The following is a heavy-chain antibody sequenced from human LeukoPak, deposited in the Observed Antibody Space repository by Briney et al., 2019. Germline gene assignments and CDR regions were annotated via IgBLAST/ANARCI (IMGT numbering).Heavy chain of an antibody. CDR3: ARQETSSYNGAFDI. CDR2: ISYDGSNK. J-gene: IGHJ3*02. Sequence: RSLRLSCAASGFTFSSYAMHWVRQAPGKGLEWVAVISYDGSNKYYADSVKGRFTISRDNSKNTLYLQMNSLRAEDTAVYYCARQETSSYNGAFDIWGQGTMVTVSS. CDR1: GFTFSSYA. V-gene: IGHV3-30-3*01. D-gene: IGHD1-26*01.